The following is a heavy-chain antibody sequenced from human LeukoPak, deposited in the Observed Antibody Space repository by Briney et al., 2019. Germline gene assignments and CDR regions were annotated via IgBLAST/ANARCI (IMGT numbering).Heavy chain of an antibody. CDR1: GFTFSSYS. J-gene: IGHJ4*02. CDR2: ISSSSNFI. D-gene: IGHD6-13*01. V-gene: IGHV3-21*01. Sequence: GGSLRLSCAASGFTFSSYSMNWVRQAPGKGLEWVSSISSSSNFIYYAGSVKGRFTIARDNAKNSLYLQMNSLRAEDTAVYYCARVWGGIAAAIDFWGQGTLVTVSS. CDR3: ARVWGGIAAAIDF.